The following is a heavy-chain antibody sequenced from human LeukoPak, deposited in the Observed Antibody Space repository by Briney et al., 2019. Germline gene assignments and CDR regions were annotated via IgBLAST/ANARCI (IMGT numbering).Heavy chain of an antibody. CDR1: GFIVRNNN. CDR2: VYSGGST. Sequence: GGSLRLSCAASGFIVRNNNMSWVRQAPGKGLEWVSVVYSGGSTYYADSVKGRFTISRDNSKNTVYPQMNSLRAEDTAVYYCARKDLHRGVDYWGQGTLVTVSS. V-gene: IGHV3-53*01. J-gene: IGHJ4*02. CDR3: ARKDLHRGVDY. D-gene: IGHD3-10*01.